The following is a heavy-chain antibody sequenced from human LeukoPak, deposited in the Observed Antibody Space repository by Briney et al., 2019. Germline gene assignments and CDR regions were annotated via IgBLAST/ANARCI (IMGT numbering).Heavy chain of an antibody. CDR2: ISGSGGST. D-gene: IGHD1-7*01. J-gene: IGHJ4*02. CDR3: AREGYWNYDY. Sequence: PGGSLRLSCAASGLTFSSYAMSRVRQAPGKGLEWVSVISGSGGSTSYADSVKGRFTISRDLSKNTLYLQMNSLRAEDTAVYYCAREGYWNYDYWGQGTLVTVSS. CDR1: GLTFSSYA. V-gene: IGHV3-23*01.